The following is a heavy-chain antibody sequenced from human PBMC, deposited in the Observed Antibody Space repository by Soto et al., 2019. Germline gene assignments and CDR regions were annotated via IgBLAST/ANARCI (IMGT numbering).Heavy chain of an antibody. CDR1: GYDFTTYG. Sequence: QVHLVQSGAEVKKPGASVKVSCKGSGYDFTTYGITWVRQAPGQGLEWMAGISAHNGNTDYAQKLQGRVTVTRDTPTSTAYMELRSLSSDDTAVYYCARGRYADYWGEGALVTVSS. CDR2: ISAHNGNT. V-gene: IGHV1-18*01. D-gene: IGHD1-1*01. CDR3: ARGRYADY. J-gene: IGHJ4*02.